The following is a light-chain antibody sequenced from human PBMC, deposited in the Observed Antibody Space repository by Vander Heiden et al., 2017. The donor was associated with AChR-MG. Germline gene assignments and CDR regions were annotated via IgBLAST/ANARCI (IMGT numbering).Light chain of an antibody. Sequence: EVVMTQSPATLSVSPGERVTLSCRASQSVSSKLAWYLQKPGQAPRLLIYGASTRATGLPARFSGSGSGTDFTLTITGLQSEDFAVYYWQQDSHTVTFGQGTKVEIK. V-gene: IGKV3-15*01. CDR2: GAS. CDR1: QSVSSK. CDR3: QQDSHTVT. J-gene: IGKJ1*01.